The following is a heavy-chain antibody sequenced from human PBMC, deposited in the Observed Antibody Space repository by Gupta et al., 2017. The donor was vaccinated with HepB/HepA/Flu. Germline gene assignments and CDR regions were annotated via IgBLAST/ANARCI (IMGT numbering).Heavy chain of an antibody. Sequence: ELQLVESGGGLVQPGGSLRLSCAASGFTFNNYWMHWVRQAPGTGLEWVANINQDGSKMYYVGSVRGRFTISRDNANNSLFLQMNSLRAEDTAVYYCARDANYDSLSWFDPWGQGTLVTVSS. CDR1: GFTFNNYW. V-gene: IGHV3-7*01. CDR2: INQDGSKM. D-gene: IGHD3-9*01. CDR3: ARDANYDSLSWFDP. J-gene: IGHJ5*02.